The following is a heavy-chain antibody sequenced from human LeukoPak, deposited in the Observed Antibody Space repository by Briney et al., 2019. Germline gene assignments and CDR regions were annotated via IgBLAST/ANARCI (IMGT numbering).Heavy chain of an antibody. CDR3: ARALYTAMVTQWVYYYMDV. J-gene: IGHJ6*03. CDR2: INHSGST. Sequence: SETLSLTCAVYGGSFSGYYWSWIRQPPGKGLEWIGEINHSGSTNYNPSLKSRVTISADTSKNQFSLKLSSVTAADTAVYYCARALYTAMVTQWVYYYMDVWGKGTTVTVSS. V-gene: IGHV4-34*01. D-gene: IGHD5-18*01. CDR1: GGSFSGYY.